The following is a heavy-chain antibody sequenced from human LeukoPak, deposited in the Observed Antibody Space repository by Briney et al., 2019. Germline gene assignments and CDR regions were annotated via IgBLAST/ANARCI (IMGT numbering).Heavy chain of an antibody. V-gene: IGHV3-23*01. D-gene: IGHD6-19*01. J-gene: IGHJ4*02. CDR1: GFTFSTYA. CDR3: AKVERVAVAGKNGDY. Sequence: GGSLRLSCAASGFTFSTYAMSWVRQAPGKGLEWVSAISVSGGSTYYADSVKGRFTFSRDNSKNTLYLQMNSLRAADTAVYYCAKVERVAVAGKNGDYWGQGTLVTVSS. CDR2: ISVSGGST.